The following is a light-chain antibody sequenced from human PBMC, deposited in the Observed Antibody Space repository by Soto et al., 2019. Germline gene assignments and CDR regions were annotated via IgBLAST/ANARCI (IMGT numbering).Light chain of an antibody. V-gene: IGKV3-15*01. J-gene: IGKJ4*01. CDR3: QQYNSYSRS. CDR1: QSVSSTY. CDR2: AAS. Sequence: EIVVTQSPATLSVSPGETATLSCRASQSVSSTYLAWYQQKPGQAPRLLIYAASNRATGVPARFSGSGSGTEFTLTISSLQPDDFATYYCQQYNSYSRSFGGGTKVDIK.